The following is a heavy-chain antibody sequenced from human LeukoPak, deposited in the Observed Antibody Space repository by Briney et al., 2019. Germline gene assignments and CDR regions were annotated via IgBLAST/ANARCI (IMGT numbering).Heavy chain of an antibody. CDR3: ARDSFQYYDFWSGPXYXYYMDV. D-gene: IGHD3-3*01. CDR2: ISYDGSNK. V-gene: IGHV3-30-3*01. Sequence: PGRSLRLSCAASGFTFSSYAMHWVRQAPGKGLEWVAVISYDGSNKYYADSVKGRFTISRDNSKNTLYLQMNSLRAEDTAVYYCARDSFQYYDFWSGPXYXYYMDVW. J-gene: IGHJ6*03. CDR1: GFTFSSYA.